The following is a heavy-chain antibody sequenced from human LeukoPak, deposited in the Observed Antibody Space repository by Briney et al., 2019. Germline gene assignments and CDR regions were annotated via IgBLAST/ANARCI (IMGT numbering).Heavy chain of an antibody. CDR3: ARENEGSGWYYFDY. Sequence: ASVKVSCKASGYTFTSYQMHWVRQAPEHGLEWMGIINPSAGSTSYAQKFQGRVTMTRDTSTSTGYMELSSLRSEDTAVYYCARENEGSGWYYFDYWGQGTLVSVSS. V-gene: IGHV1-46*01. D-gene: IGHD6-19*01. CDR2: INPSAGST. J-gene: IGHJ4*02. CDR1: GYTFTSYQ.